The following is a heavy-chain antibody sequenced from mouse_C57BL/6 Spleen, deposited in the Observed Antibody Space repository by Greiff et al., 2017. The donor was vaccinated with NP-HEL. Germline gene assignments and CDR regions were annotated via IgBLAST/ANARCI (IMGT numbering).Heavy chain of an antibody. Sequence: DVKLVESGGGLVQPGGSMKLSCAASGFTFSDAWMDWVRQSPEKGLEWVAEIRNKANNHATYYAESVKGRFTISRDDSKSSVYLQMNSLRAEDTGIYYCTRPIPYYGSSYWYFDVWGTGTTVTVSS. CDR1: GFTFSDAW. CDR2: IRNKANNHAT. V-gene: IGHV6-6*01. J-gene: IGHJ1*03. CDR3: TRPIPYYGSSYWYFDV. D-gene: IGHD1-1*01.